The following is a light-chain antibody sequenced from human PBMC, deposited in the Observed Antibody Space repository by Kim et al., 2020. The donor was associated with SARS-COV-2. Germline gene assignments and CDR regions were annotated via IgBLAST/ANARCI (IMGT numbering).Light chain of an antibody. Sequence: DTQLTQSPSSLSASVGDRVTITCRASQNVNSYLNWYQQKAGAAPELLIYAASSLQSGVPSRFSGSGSGTAFTLTISSLQAEDSATYYCRQSDNTPLTFGGGTKVDIK. CDR3: RQSDNTPLT. J-gene: IGKJ4*01. V-gene: IGKV1-39*01. CDR1: QNVNSY. CDR2: AAS.